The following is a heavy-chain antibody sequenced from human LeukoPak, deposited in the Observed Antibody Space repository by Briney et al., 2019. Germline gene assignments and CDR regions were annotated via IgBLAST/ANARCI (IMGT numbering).Heavy chain of an antibody. Sequence: GGSLRLSCAASGFTLSSYWMEWVRQAPGKGLVWVSRIHSDGRTTSYADSVRGRFTISRDNAKNTLYLQMDSLRAEDTAVYYCATWGYCDSGTCDPGWGQGALVTVSS. J-gene: IGHJ4*02. CDR1: GFTLSSYW. CDR2: IHSDGRTT. CDR3: ATWGYCDSGTCDPG. V-gene: IGHV3-74*01. D-gene: IGHD2-15*01.